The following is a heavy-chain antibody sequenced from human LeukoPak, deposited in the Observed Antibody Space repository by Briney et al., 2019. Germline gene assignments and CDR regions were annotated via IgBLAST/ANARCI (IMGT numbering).Heavy chain of an antibody. Sequence: PGGSLRLSCAASGFTVSSNYMSWVRQAPGKGLEWVSGISGSGGSTYYADSVKGRFTISRDNAKNSLYLQMNSLRAEDTAVYYCARENGVWENWFDPWGQGTLVTVSS. CDR1: GFTVSSNY. CDR2: ISGSGGST. CDR3: ARENGVWENWFDP. V-gene: IGHV3-23*01. D-gene: IGHD1-26*01. J-gene: IGHJ5*02.